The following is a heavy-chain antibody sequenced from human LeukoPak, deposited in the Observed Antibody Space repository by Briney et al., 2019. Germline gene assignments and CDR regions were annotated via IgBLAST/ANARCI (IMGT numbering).Heavy chain of an antibody. CDR2: IYPGDSDT. CDR3: ARVGILYYFDY. CDR1: GYSFTSYW. D-gene: IGHD3-9*01. J-gene: IGHJ4*02. Sequence: GESLQISCKGSGYSFTSYWIGWVRPLPGKGLEWMGIIYPGDSDTRYSPSFQGQVTISADKSISTAYLQWSSLKASDTAMYYCARVGILYYFDYWGQGTLVTVSS. V-gene: IGHV5-51*01.